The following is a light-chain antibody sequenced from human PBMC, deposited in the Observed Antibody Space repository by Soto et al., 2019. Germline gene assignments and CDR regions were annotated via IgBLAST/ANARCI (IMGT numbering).Light chain of an antibody. V-gene: IGKV3-20*01. CDR3: QHFGSSPPWP. CDR2: GAS. CDR1: QSVSSNY. Sequence: ENVLTQFPGTLSLSPGERATLSCRASQSVSSNYLAWYQQKPGQAPRLLIYGASSRAVGIPDRFRGSGSGTDFTLTISRREPEDFAVYYCQHFGSSPPWPFGQGTKVEMK. J-gene: IGKJ1*01.